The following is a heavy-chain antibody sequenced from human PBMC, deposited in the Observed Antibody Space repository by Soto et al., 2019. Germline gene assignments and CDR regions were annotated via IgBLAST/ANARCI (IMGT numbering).Heavy chain of an antibody. CDR2: IYPGDSDT. V-gene: IGHV5-51*01. D-gene: IGHD3-3*01. Sequence: PGESLKISCKGSGYSFTSYWIGWVRQMPGKGLEWMGIIYPGDSDTRYSPSFQGQVTISADKSISTAYLQWSSLKASDTAMYYCARLDPPRYYDFWSGYPNWFDPWGQGTLVTVSS. CDR3: ARLDPPRYYDFWSGYPNWFDP. CDR1: GYSFTSYW. J-gene: IGHJ5*02.